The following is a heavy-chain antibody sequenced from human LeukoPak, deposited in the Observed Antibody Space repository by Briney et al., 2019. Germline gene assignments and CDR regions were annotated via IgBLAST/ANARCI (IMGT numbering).Heavy chain of an antibody. CDR1: GGSISSYY. CDR2: IYTSGST. V-gene: IGHV4-4*07. Sequence: SETLSLTCTVSGGSISSYYWSWIRQPAGKGLEWIGRIYTSGSTNYNPSLKSRVTISVDTSKNQFSLRLSSVTAADTAVYYCARDSPMRSELRAYYYYYMDVWGKGTTVTVSS. CDR3: ARDSPMRSELRAYYYYYMDV. D-gene: IGHD1-14*01. J-gene: IGHJ6*03.